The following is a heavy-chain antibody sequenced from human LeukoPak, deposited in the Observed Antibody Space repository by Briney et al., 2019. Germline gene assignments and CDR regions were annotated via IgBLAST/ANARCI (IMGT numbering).Heavy chain of an antibody. V-gene: IGHV1-69*01. Sequence: ASVKVSCKASGGTFGSYAISWVRQAPGQGLEWMGGIIPIFGTANYAQKFQGRVTITADESTSTAYMELSSLRSEDTAVYYCARGGNWNPHWFDPWGQGTLVTVSS. CDR2: IIPIFGTA. CDR1: GGTFGSYA. CDR3: ARGGNWNPHWFDP. D-gene: IGHD1-20*01. J-gene: IGHJ5*02.